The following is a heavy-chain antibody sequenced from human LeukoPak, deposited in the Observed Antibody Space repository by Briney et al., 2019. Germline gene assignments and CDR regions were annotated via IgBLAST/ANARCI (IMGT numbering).Heavy chain of an antibody. J-gene: IGHJ4*02. CDR2: IHYSGST. CDR3: ARDLGAYSGYRGGFDY. Sequence: SETLSLTCTVSGGSISSSNYYWGWIRQPPGKGLEWIGSIHYSGSTYYNPSLESRVTISVDTSKNQFSLKLSSVTAADTAVYYCARDLGAYSGYRGGFDYWGQGTLVTVSS. D-gene: IGHD5-12*01. V-gene: IGHV4-39*07. CDR1: GGSISSSNYY.